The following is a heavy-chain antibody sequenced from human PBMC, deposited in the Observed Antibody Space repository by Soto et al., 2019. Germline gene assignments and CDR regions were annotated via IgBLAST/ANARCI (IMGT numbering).Heavy chain of an antibody. J-gene: IGHJ4*02. CDR1: GGSISDYY. D-gene: IGHD6-19*01. Sequence: SETLSLTCTVSGGSISDYYWSWIRQPPGKGLEWIGYIYHTGSTNYNPSLKSRVTISVDTSKNHFTLILSSVTAADTAVYYCARGRHWLDYWGPGFLVTVSS. V-gene: IGHV4-59*01. CDR2: IYHTGST. CDR3: ARGRHWLDY.